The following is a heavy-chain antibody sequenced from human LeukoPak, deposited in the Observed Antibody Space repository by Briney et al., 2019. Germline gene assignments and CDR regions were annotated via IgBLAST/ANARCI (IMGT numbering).Heavy chain of an antibody. CDR3: ARPTSAYSYSAFDI. CDR1: GFTFSDFH. D-gene: IGHD3-22*01. CDR2: ITYTTNTI. V-gene: IGHV3-48*01. J-gene: IGHJ3*02. Sequence: PGGSLRLSCTASGFTFSDFHMNWVRQAPGKGLKWVSSITYTTNTIFYVDSVRGRFTISRDNAKNSLYLQMNSLRAEDTAVYYCARPTSAYSYSAFDIWGQGTMVTVSS.